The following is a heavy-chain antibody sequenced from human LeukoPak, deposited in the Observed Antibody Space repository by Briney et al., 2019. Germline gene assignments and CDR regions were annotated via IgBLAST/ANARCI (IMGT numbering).Heavy chain of an antibody. D-gene: IGHD3-22*01. CDR1: GYSISSGYY. V-gene: IGHV4-38-2*02. J-gene: IGHJ4*02. CDR3: ARSSPYYYDSSGPYYFDY. CDR2: IYHSGST. Sequence: SETLSLTYTVSGYSISSGYYWGWIRQPPGKGLEWIGSIYHSGSTYYNPSLKSRVTISVDTSKNQFSLKLSSVTAADTAVYYCARSSPYYYDSSGPYYFDYWGQGTLVTVSS.